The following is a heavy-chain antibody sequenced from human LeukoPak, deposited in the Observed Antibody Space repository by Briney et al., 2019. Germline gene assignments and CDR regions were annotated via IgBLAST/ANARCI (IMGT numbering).Heavy chain of an antibody. CDR3: ASSAWLLPYY. Sequence: GSSVKVSCKASGGTFSSYAISWVRQAPGQGLEWMGGIIPIFGTANYAQKFQGRVTVTTDESTSTAYMELSSLRSEDTAVYYCASSAWLLPYYWGQGTLVTVSS. V-gene: IGHV1-69*05. J-gene: IGHJ4*02. D-gene: IGHD3-22*01. CDR1: GGTFSSYA. CDR2: IIPIFGTA.